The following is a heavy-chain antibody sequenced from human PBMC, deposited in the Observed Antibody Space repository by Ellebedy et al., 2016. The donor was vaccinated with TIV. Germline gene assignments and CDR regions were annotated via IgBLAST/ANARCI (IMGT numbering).Heavy chain of an antibody. CDR3: AREGREYNTPTQYFQH. V-gene: IGHV1-69*06. Sequence: AASVKVSCKASGGTFSTYAISGVRQAPGEGIEWMGGIIPMFGTTNYAQKFQDRVTITADKSPSTVYMRLSSLRPEDTAVYYRAREGREYNTPTQYFQHWGQGTLVTVSS. CDR1: GGTFSTYA. J-gene: IGHJ1*01. D-gene: IGHD6-6*01. CDR2: IIPMFGTT.